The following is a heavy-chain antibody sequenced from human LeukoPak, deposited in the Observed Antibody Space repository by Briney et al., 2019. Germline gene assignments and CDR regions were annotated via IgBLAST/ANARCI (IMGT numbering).Heavy chain of an antibody. D-gene: IGHD6-13*01. CDR1: GFTFSGYW. V-gene: IGHV3-7*01. J-gene: IGHJ4*02. Sequence: GGSLRLSCAASGFTFSGYWMTWVRQAPGKGLEWVANIKQDGSEKYYVDSVRGRFTISRDNTENSLYLQMNSLRAEDTAVYYCARMSSSSWYVCDYWGQGPLATVSS. CDR2: IKQDGSEK. CDR3: ARMSSSSWYVCDY.